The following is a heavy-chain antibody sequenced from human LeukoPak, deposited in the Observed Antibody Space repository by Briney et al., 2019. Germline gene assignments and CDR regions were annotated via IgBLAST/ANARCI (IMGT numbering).Heavy chain of an antibody. D-gene: IGHD3-10*01. CDR1: GFTFDDYA. Sequence: GGSLRLSCGASGFTFDDYAMHWVRQAPGKGLEWVSGISWNSGSIGYADSVKGRFTISRDNAKNSLYLQMNSLRAEDTALYYCAKDKSGYYFDYWGQGTLVTVSS. J-gene: IGHJ4*02. V-gene: IGHV3-9*01. CDR3: AKDKSGYYFDY. CDR2: ISWNSGSI.